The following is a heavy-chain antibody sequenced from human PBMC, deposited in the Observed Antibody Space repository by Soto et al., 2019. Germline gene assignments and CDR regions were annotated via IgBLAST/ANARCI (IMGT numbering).Heavy chain of an antibody. Sequence: QVQLVQSGAEVKKSGASVKVSCKASGYTFTGYYIHWVRQAPGQGLEWMGEISPNSGGTKYAQKFQGRVTVTRDTSISTVYMELSNLSPDDTAVYYCGRGRSGELVVFYWGQGTLVTVYS. CDR3: GRGRSGELVVFY. CDR2: ISPNSGGT. V-gene: IGHV1-2*02. D-gene: IGHD1-7*01. J-gene: IGHJ4*02. CDR1: GYTFTGYY.